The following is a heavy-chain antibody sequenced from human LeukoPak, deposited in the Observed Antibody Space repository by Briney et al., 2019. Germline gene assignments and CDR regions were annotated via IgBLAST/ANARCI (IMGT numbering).Heavy chain of an antibody. CDR1: GGTFSSYA. V-gene: IGHV1-69*13. Sequence: SVKVSCKASGGTFSSYAISWVRQAPGQGLEWMGGIIPIFGTANYAQKFQGRVTITADESTSTAYMELSSLRSEDTAVYYCARAGLQYSGYDARYNWFDPWGQGTLVAVSS. D-gene: IGHD5-12*01. CDR3: ARAGLQYSGYDARYNWFDP. CDR2: IIPIFGTA. J-gene: IGHJ5*02.